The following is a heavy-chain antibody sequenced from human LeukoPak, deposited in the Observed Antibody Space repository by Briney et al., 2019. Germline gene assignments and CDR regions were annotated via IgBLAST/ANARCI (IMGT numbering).Heavy chain of an antibody. D-gene: IGHD5-18*01. CDR2: IYHSGST. CDR3: ARETAWPEDTPKILFSYFDY. CDR1: GYSITSGYY. Sequence: SETLSLTCTVSGYSITSGYYWGWIRQPPGKGLEWIGSIYHSGSTFYNPSLKSRVTISVDTSKNQFSLKLSSVTAADTAVYYCARETAWPEDTPKILFSYFDYWGQGILVTVSS. J-gene: IGHJ4*02. V-gene: IGHV4-38-2*02.